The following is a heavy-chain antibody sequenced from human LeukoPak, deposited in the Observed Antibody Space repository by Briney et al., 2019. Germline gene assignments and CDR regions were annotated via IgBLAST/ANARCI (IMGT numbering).Heavy chain of an antibody. CDR2: IYHSGST. D-gene: IGHD6-19*01. J-gene: IGHJ4*02. V-gene: IGHV4-59*01. CDR1: GGSISSYY. CDR3: ARSIAVAGNFDY. Sequence: PSETLSLTCTVSGGSISSYYWSWIRQPPGKGLEWIGYIYHSGSTNYNPSLKSRVTISVDTSKNQFSLKLSSVTAADTAVYYCARSIAVAGNFDYWGQGTLVTVSS.